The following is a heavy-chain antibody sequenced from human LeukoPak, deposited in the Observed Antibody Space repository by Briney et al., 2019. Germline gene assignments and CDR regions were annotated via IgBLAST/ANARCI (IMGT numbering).Heavy chain of an antibody. CDR2: ISGGST. D-gene: IGHD5-18*01. J-gene: IGHJ4*02. V-gene: IGHV3-23*01. CDR1: GFTFSSYA. Sequence: GGSLRLSCAASGFTFSSYAMSWVRQAPGKGLEWVSAISGGSTYYADSVKGRFTISRDNSKNTLYLQMNSLRAEDTAVYYCAKEKGGYSYGRPALFDYWGQGTLVTVSS. CDR3: AKEKGGYSYGRPALFDY.